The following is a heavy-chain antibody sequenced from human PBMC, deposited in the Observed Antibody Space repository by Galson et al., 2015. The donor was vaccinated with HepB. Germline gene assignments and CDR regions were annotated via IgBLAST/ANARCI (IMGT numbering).Heavy chain of an antibody. CDR3: ARGVDHYDFWSGYYGTRGEYYYYYVDV. CDR1: GFTFCDYY. V-gene: IGHV3-11*01. J-gene: IGHJ6*03. Sequence: SLRLSCAASGFTFCDYYMSWIRQAPGKGLEWVPYISSSGSTIYYADSVKGRFTISRDNAKNSLYLRMNSLRAEDTAVYYCARGVDHYDFWSGYYGTRGEYYYYYVDVWGKGTTVTVSS. CDR2: ISSSGSTI. D-gene: IGHD3-3*01.